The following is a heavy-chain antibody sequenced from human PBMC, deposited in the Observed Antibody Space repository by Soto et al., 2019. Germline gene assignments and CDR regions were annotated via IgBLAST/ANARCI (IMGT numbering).Heavy chain of an antibody. CDR3: AGNYDFWSGYYNRWDLDY. CDR2: FDPEDGET. CDR1: GYTLTELS. D-gene: IGHD3-3*01. J-gene: IGHJ4*02. V-gene: IGHV1-24*01. Sequence: ASVKVSCKVSGYTLTELSMHWVRQAPGKGLEWMGGFDPEDGETIYAQKFQGRVTMTEDTSTDTAYMELSSLRSEDTAVYYCAGNYDFWSGYYNRWDLDYWGQGTLVTVSS.